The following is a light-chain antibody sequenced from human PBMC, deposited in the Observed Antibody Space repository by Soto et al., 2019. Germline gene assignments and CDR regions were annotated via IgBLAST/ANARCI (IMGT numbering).Light chain of an antibody. J-gene: IGKJ4*01. CDR1: QSVNSNF. CDR3: QQYDKSPLT. V-gene: IGKV3-20*01. CDR2: GTS. Sequence: EIVLTQSPGTLSLSPGERATLSCRASQSVNSNFLAWYQQKPGQAPRLLIYGTSSRATGIPDRISGSGSGKDFTLTISRLEPEDFAVYYCQQYDKSPLTFGGGTKVEIK.